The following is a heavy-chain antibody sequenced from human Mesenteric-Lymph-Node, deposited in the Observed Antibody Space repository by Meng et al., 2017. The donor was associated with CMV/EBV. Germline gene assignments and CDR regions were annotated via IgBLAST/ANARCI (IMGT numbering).Heavy chain of an antibody. Sequence: GSLRLSCAVSGGSISSSNWWSWVRQPPGKGLEWIGEIYHSGSTNYNPSLKSRVTISVDKSKNQFSLKLSSVTAADTAVYYCASNIAARNYYYYGMDVWGQGTTVTVSS. V-gene: IGHV4-4*02. CDR3: ASNIAARNYYYYGMDV. J-gene: IGHJ6*02. CDR1: GGSISSSNW. CDR2: IYHSGST. D-gene: IGHD6-6*01.